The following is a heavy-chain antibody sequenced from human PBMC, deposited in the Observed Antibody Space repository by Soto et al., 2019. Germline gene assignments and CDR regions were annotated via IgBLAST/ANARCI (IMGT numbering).Heavy chain of an antibody. Sequence: PGGSLRLSCAASGFVFSSYAMGWVRQAPGKGLEWVSAISGSGTTAYYADSVKGRFIFSRDNPKNTMYLQMNSLRAEDTAVYFCAKTTDGWFSAFEIWGQGTVVTVSS. V-gene: IGHV3-23*01. D-gene: IGHD6-19*01. CDR1: GFVFSSYA. CDR2: ISGSGTTA. J-gene: IGHJ3*02. CDR3: AKTTDGWFSAFEI.